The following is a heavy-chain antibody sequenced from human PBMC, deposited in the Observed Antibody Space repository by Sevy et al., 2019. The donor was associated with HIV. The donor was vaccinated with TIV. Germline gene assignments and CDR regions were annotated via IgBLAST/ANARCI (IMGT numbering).Heavy chain of an antibody. V-gene: IGHV1-2*02. D-gene: IGHD3-22*01. CDR1: GYTFTGYY. CDR2: INHNSGGT. J-gene: IGHJ4*02. CDR3: ARADSSGYYSLDY. Sequence: ASVKVSCKASGYTFTGYYMHWVRQAPGQGLEWMGWINHNSGGTNYAQKFQGRVTMTRDTSISTAYMELSRLRSDDTAVYYCARADSSGYYSLDYWGQGTLVTVSS.